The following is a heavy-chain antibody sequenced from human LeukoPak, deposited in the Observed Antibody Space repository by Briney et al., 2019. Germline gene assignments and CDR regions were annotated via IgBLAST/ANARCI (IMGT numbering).Heavy chain of an antibody. Sequence: ASVNASCKASGYTFTSYAMHSGRQAPGQRLEGMGWINAGNGNTKYSQKFQGRVTITRDTSASTAYMELSSLRSEDTAVYYCARVSSSGWSYYFDYWGQGTLVTVSS. CDR3: ARVSSSGWSYYFDY. D-gene: IGHD6-19*01. CDR1: GYTFTSYA. CDR2: INAGNGNT. V-gene: IGHV1-3*01. J-gene: IGHJ4*02.